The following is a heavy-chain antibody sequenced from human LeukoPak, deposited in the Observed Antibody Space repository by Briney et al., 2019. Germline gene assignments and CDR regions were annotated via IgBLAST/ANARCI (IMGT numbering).Heavy chain of an antibody. CDR1: GFPFSSFW. J-gene: IGHJ6*03. Sequence: GGSLRLSCAASGFPFSSFWMHWVRQAPGKGLVWVSRIAGDGIATAYADPVKGRFTISRDNAKNTLYLQMNSLRADDTAVYYCARDVHCSSTSYYRNYYYYYMDVWGKGTTVTVSS. D-gene: IGHD2-2*01. CDR3: ARDVHCSSTSYYRNYYYYYMDV. CDR2: IAGDGIAT. V-gene: IGHV3-74*01.